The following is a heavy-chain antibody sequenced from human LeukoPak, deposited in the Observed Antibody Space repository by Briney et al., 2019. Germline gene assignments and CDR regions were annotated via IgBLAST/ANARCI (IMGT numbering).Heavy chain of an antibody. D-gene: IGHD6-13*01. Sequence: TGGSLRLCCAASGFTFVDYAMHRVRQAPGKGVEWVQGFSWYSGSIAYAASVKGRVTISRDNAKNSLYLQMNSLRAEDMTLYYCAIDTGYSKSWYWWAFDIWGQGTMVTVSS. CDR2: FSWYSGSI. CDR1: GFTFVDYA. CDR3: AIDTGYSKSWYWWAFDI. V-gene: IGHV3-9*03. J-gene: IGHJ3*02.